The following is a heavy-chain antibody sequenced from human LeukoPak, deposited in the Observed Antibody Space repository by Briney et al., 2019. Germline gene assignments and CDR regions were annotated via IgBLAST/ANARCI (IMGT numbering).Heavy chain of an antibody. CDR1: GYTFTSYY. J-gene: IGHJ4*02. V-gene: IGHV1-46*01. Sequence: ASVKVCCKASGYTFTSYYMHWVRQAPGQGLEWMGIINPSDGSTNYAQKFQGRVTMTRDRSRSTVYLELSSLRSEDTAVYYCTRPKDSGSHLFLFDYWGQGTLVTVSS. CDR2: INPSDGST. CDR3: TRPKDSGSHLFLFDY. D-gene: IGHD1-26*01.